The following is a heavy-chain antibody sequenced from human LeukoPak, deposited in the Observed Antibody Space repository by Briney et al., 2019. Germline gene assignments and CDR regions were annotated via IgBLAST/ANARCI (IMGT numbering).Heavy chain of an antibody. CDR3: ARVIVVVVAATGWFDP. Sequence: SVKVSCKASGGTFSSYAISWVRQAPGQGLEWMGGIIPIFGTGNYAQKFQGRVTITADESTSTAYMELSSLRSEDTAVYYCARVIVVVVAATGWFDPWGQGTLVTVSS. J-gene: IGHJ5*02. D-gene: IGHD2-15*01. CDR1: GGTFSSYA. CDR2: IIPIFGTG. V-gene: IGHV1-69*01.